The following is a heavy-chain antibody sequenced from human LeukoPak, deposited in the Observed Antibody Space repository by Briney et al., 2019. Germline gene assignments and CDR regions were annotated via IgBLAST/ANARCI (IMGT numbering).Heavy chain of an antibody. CDR3: ARISGIWFGELLRRVAFDY. V-gene: IGHV4-34*01. Sequence: SETLSLTCAVYGGSFSGYYWSWIRQPPGKGLEWIGEINHSGSTNYNPSLKSRVTISVDTSKNQFSLKLSSVTAADTAVYYCARISGIWFGELLRRVAFDYWGQGTLVTVSS. J-gene: IGHJ4*02. CDR1: GGSFSGYY. CDR2: INHSGST. D-gene: IGHD3-10*01.